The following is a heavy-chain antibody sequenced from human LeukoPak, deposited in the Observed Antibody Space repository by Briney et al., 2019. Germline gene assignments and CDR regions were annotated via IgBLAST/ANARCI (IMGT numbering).Heavy chain of an antibody. D-gene: IGHD3-10*01. J-gene: IGHJ4*02. Sequence: SETLSLTCAVSGGSISSGGYSWSWIRQPPGKGLEWIGYIYHSGSTYYNPSLKGRVTISVDRSKNQFSLKLSSVTAADTAVYYCASSMVRGVMPGYWGQGTLVTVSS. CDR1: GGSISSGGYS. CDR3: ASSMVRGVMPGY. CDR2: IYHSGST. V-gene: IGHV4-30-2*01.